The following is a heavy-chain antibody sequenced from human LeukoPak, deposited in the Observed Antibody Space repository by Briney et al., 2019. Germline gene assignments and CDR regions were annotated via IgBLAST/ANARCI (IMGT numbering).Heavy chain of an antibody. CDR3: ANHYFDY. CDR2: IQSDGSNK. CDR1: GFTFSNHD. Sequence: GGSLRLSCAASGFTFSNHDIHWVRQAPGKGLEWVAFIQSDGSNKYYADSVKGRFTISRDNSKNTLYLQMSSLRPEDTAVYYCANHYFDYWGQGTLVTVSS. J-gene: IGHJ4*02. V-gene: IGHV3-30*02.